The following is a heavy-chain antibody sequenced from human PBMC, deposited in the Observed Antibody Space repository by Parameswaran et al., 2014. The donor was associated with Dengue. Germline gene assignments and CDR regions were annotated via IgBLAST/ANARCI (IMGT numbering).Heavy chain of an antibody. Sequence: WVRQAPGQGLEWMGWMNPNSGNTGYAQKFQGRVTMTRNTSISTAYMELSSLRSEDTAVYYCAFLDSGGNYYYYGMDVWGQGTTVTVSS. J-gene: IGHJ6*02. D-gene: IGHD3-16*01. CDR2: MNPNSGNT. CDR3: AFLDSGGNYYYYGMDV. V-gene: IGHV1-8*01.